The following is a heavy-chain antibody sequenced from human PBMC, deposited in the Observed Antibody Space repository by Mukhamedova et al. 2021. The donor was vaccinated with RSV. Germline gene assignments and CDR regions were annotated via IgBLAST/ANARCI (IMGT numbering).Heavy chain of an antibody. Sequence: MGWVRQAPGKGLEWVSAIGGTGGKTFLADSVKGRFTISRDNAKNTLYLQLNSLRVEDTARYYCAKDMYPSGWDDFFDIWGQGTMVTVS. J-gene: IGHJ3*02. D-gene: IGHD6-19*01. CDR2: IGGTGGKT. V-gene: IGHV3-23*01. CDR3: AKDMYPSGWDDFFDI.